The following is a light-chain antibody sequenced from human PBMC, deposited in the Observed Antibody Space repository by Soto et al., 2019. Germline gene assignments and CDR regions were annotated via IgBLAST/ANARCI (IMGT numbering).Light chain of an antibody. J-gene: IGLJ1*01. CDR3: YSYTTSGTYV. V-gene: IGLV2-14*01. Sequence: QSALTQPASVSGSPGQSIAISCTGTSSDVGGYKYVSWYQQHPAKVPKLMIYDVSNRPSGVSDRFSGSKSGNTASLTISGLQAEDEADYYCYSYTTSGTYVFGTGTKVTV. CDR1: SSDVGGYKY. CDR2: DVS.